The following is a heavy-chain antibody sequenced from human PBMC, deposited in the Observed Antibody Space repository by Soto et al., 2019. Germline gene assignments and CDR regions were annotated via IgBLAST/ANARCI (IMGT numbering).Heavy chain of an antibody. Sequence: PSETLSLTCTVSGGSISSYYWSWIRQPPGKGLEWIGYIYYIGSTNYNPSLKSRVTISVDTSKNQFSLKLSSVTAADTAVYYCARGLRRQLLNWFDPWGQGXLVTVYS. CDR2: IYYIGST. D-gene: IGHD2-2*01. V-gene: IGHV4-59*01. CDR3: ARGLRRQLLNWFDP. J-gene: IGHJ5*02. CDR1: GGSISSYY.